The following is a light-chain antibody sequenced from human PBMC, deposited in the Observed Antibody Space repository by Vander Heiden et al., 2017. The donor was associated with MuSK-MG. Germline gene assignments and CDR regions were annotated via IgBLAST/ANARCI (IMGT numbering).Light chain of an antibody. J-gene: IGKJ1*01. V-gene: IGKV1-5*01. CDR3: QQYDNSPWT. Sequence: DIQMTQSPSTPSASVGDRVTITCRATQSISNWLAWCQQKPGKAPKLLIYNASSLKSGVPSRFSGSGSGTEFTLTISSLQPDDFATYYCQQYDNSPWTFGQGTRVEIK. CDR2: NAS. CDR1: QSISNW.